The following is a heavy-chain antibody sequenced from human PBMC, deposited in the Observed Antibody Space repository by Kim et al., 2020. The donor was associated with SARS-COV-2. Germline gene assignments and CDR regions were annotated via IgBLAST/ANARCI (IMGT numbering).Heavy chain of an antibody. V-gene: IGHV1-3*01. J-gene: IGHJ4*01. CDR1: GYTFSNYA. Sequence: ASVKVSCKASGYTFSNYAMHWVRQAPGQRLEWMGWINAGSGNTEYSQKFQGRVIITRDTSASTAYMELSSLRSEDTAVYYCARGGAVLRCLECLSSYFDY. CDR2: INAGSGNT. D-gene: IGHD3-3*01. CDR3: ARGGAVLRCLECLSSYFDY.